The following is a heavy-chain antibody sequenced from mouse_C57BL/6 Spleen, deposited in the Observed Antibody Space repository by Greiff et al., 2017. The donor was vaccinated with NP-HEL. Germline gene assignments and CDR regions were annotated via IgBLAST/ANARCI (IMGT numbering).Heavy chain of an antibody. D-gene: IGHD2-2*01. CDR3: ARSGVTYYAMDY. V-gene: IGHV1-7*01. J-gene: IGHJ4*01. Sequence: QVQLKESGAELAKPGASVKLSCKASGYTFTSYWMHWVKQRPGQGLEWIGYINPSSGYTKYNQKFKDKATLTADKSSSTAYMQLSILTSEDSAVYYCARSGVTYYAMDYWGQGTSVTVSS. CDR2: INPSSGYT. CDR1: GYTFTSYW.